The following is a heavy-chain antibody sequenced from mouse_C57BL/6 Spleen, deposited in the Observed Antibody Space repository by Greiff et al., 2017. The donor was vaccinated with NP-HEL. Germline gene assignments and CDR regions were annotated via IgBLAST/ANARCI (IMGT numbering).Heavy chain of an antibody. CDR2: INPNNGGT. D-gene: IGHD2-2*01. CDR3: ARRAIYYAYPSFAY. V-gene: IGHV1-26*01. CDR1: GYTFTDYY. J-gene: IGHJ3*01. Sequence: EVQLQQSGPELVKPGASVKISCKASGYTFTDYYMNWVKQSHGKSLEWIGDINPNNGGTSYNQKFKGKATLTVDKSSSTAYMELRSLTSEDSAVYYCARRAIYYAYPSFAYWGQGTLVTVSA.